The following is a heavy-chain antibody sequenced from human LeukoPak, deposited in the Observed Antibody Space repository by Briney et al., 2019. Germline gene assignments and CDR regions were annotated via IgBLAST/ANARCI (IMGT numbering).Heavy chain of an antibody. CDR1: GGTFSSYA. V-gene: IGHV1-69*05. Sequence: ATVKVSCKASGGTFSSYAISWVRQAPGQGLEWMGGIIPIFGTANYAQKFQGRVTITTDESTSTAYMELSSLRSEDTAVYYCARDNYAGANWFDPWGQGTLVTVSS. CDR3: ARDNYAGANWFDP. CDR2: IIPIFGTA. J-gene: IGHJ5*02. D-gene: IGHD1-7*01.